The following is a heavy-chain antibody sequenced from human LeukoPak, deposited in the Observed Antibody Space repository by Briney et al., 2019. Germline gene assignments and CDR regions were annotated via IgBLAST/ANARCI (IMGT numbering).Heavy chain of an antibody. CDR1: GFTFSNYE. J-gene: IGHJ3*02. Sequence: GGSLRLSCAASGFTFSNYEMNWVRQAPGKGLEWVSYIDSSGTTIYYADSVKGRFTKSRDNAKNSLYLQMNSLRAEDTAVYFCAREFGGYGGDPFDIWGQGTMVTVSS. D-gene: IGHD3-22*01. V-gene: IGHV3-48*03. CDR2: IDSSGTTI. CDR3: AREFGGYGGDPFDI.